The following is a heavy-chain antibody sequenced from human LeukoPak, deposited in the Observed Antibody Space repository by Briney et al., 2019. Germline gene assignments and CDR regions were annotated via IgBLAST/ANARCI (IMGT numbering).Heavy chain of an antibody. Sequence: SETLSLTCTVSGGSIGSYYWSWIRQPPGKGLEWIGYIYYSGSTNYNPSLKSRVTISVDTSKDQFSLKLSSVTAADTAVYYCARVGYSSGWYRFDYWGQGTLVTVSS. CDR2: IYYSGST. CDR1: GGSIGSYY. V-gene: IGHV4-59*01. D-gene: IGHD6-19*01. J-gene: IGHJ4*02. CDR3: ARVGYSSGWYRFDY.